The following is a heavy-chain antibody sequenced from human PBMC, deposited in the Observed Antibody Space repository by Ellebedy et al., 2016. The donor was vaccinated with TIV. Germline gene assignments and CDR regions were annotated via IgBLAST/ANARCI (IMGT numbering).Heavy chain of an antibody. CDR2: INHSGST. J-gene: IGHJ6*02. Sequence: SETLSLTCAVYGGSFSGYYWSWIRQPPGKGLEWIGEINHSGSTNYNPSLKRRVTISVDTSKNQFSLKLSSVTAADTAVYYCARGMRRYFEWLSPSGTYGMDVWGQGTTVTVSS. CDR3: ARGMRRYFEWLSPSGTYGMDV. CDR1: GGSFSGYY. V-gene: IGHV4-34*01. D-gene: IGHD3-9*01.